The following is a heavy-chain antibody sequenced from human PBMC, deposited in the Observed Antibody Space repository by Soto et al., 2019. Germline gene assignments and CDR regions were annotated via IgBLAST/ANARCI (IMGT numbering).Heavy chain of an antibody. V-gene: IGHV1-69*01. CDR3: ARAPRCCSGGSCYHD. CDR1: GGTFSSYA. J-gene: IGHJ4*02. D-gene: IGHD2-15*01. CDR2: IIPIFGTA. Sequence: QVQLVQSGAEVKKPGSSVKVSCKASGGTFSSYAISWVRQAPGQGPEWMGGIIPIFGTANYAQKFQGRVTSTADESTSTAYMELSSLRSEDTAVYYCARAPRCCSGGSCYHDWGQGTLVTVSS.